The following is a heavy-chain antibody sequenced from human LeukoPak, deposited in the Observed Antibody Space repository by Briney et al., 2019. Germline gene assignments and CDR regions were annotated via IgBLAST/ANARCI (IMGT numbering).Heavy chain of an antibody. CDR1: GFTFSSYS. CDR2: ISSRGDDT. D-gene: IGHD2-21*02. V-gene: IGHV3-23*01. Sequence: GGSLRLSCAASGFTFSSYSMNWVRQAPGKGLEWVSSISSRGDDTTYADSVKGRFTISRDNSKNTLYLQLNSLRVDDAAIYYCAKHRRSTLVTAYFDSWGQGTLVTVSS. J-gene: IGHJ4*02. CDR3: AKHRRSTLVTAYFDS.